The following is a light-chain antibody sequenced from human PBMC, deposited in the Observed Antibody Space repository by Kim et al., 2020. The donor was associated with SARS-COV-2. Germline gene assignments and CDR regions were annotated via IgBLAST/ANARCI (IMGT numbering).Light chain of an antibody. CDR2: GAS. CDR3: QRYNGAPWT. V-gene: IGKV1-27*01. J-gene: IGKJ1*01. CDR1: QAISKY. Sequence: DIQMTQSPSSLSASIGDRVTITCRASQAISKYLAWYQQKPGKAPKLLIHGASTLQSGVPSRFSGSGSGTDFTLTISSLQPEDVASYYCQRYNGAPWTFGQGTKVDIK.